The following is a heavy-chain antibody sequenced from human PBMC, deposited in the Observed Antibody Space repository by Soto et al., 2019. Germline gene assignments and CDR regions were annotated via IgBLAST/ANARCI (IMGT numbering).Heavy chain of an antibody. CDR3: ARGNYGGNSDYYYGMDV. V-gene: IGHV4-34*01. Sequence: SETLSLTCAVYGGSFSGYYWSWIRQPPGKGLEWIGEINHSGSTNYNPSLKSRVTISVDTSKNQFSLKLSSATAADTAVYYCARGNYGGNSDYYYGMDVWGQGTTVTVSS. CDR2: INHSGST. D-gene: IGHD4-17*01. CDR1: GGSFSGYY. J-gene: IGHJ6*02.